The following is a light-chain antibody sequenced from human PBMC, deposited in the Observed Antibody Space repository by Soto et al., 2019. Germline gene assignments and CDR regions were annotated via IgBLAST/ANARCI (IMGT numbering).Light chain of an antibody. V-gene: IGLV1-40*01. CDR1: SSNIGAGYD. CDR3: QSYDSSLSGSRV. Sequence: QPVLTQPPSVSGAPGQRVTISCTGSSSNIGAGYDVHWYQQLPGTAPKLLIYGNSNRPSGVPDRFSGSKSGTSASLAITGLQAEDEADYYGQSYDSSLSGSRVFGGGTKVTVL. CDR2: GNS. J-gene: IGLJ2*01.